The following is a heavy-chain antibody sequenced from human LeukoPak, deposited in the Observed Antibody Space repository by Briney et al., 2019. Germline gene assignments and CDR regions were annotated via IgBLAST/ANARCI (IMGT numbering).Heavy chain of an antibody. D-gene: IGHD3-10*01. CDR3: ARDGSGSYYKTRHYFDY. CDR2: ISYDGSNK. CDR1: GFTFSSYA. J-gene: IGHJ4*02. V-gene: IGHV3-30-3*01. Sequence: GGSLRLSCAASGFTFSSYAMHWVRQAPGKGLEWVAVISYDGSNKYYADSVKGRFTISRDNSKNTLYLQMNSLRAEDTAVYYCARDGSGSYYKTRHYFDYWGQGTLVTVSS.